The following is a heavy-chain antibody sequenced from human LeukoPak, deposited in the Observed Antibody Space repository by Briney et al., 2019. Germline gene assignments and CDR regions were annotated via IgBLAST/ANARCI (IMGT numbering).Heavy chain of an antibody. CDR3: AKTTTGYSSGRYPGWPVDY. D-gene: IGHD6-19*01. J-gene: IGHJ4*02. Sequence: GSLRLSCAASGFTFHSYAMYWVRQAPGKGLEWVSGIFGSGGSAHYADSVKGRFTIFRDNSKNTVYLQMNSLRAEDTAVYYCAKTTTGYSSGRYPGWPVDYWGQGTLVTVSP. V-gene: IGHV3-23*01. CDR2: IFGSGGSA. CDR1: GFTFHSYA.